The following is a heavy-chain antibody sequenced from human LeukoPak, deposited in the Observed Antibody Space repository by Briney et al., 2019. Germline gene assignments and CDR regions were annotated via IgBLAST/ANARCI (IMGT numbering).Heavy chain of an antibody. CDR1: GFTFSSYA. J-gene: IGHJ4*02. CDR2: ISGSGGST. D-gene: IGHD2-15*01. V-gene: IGHV3-23*01. CDR3: AKDRMGCSGGSCYSRLPYYFDY. Sequence: PGGSLRLSCAASGFTFSSYAMSWVRQAPGKGLEWVSAISGSGGSTYYADSVKGRFTISRDNSKNTLYLQMNSLRAEDTAVYYCAKDRMGCSGGSCYSRLPYYFDYWGQGTLVTVSS.